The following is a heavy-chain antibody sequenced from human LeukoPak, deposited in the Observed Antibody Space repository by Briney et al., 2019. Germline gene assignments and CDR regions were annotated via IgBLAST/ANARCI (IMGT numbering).Heavy chain of an antibody. CDR3: ARTTEGGYSNGYFYYYYMDV. D-gene: IGHD4-11*01. CDR1: GGSFSGYY. V-gene: IGHV4-34*01. CDR2: INHSGST. J-gene: IGHJ6*03. Sequence: KPSETLSLTCAVYGGSFSGYYWSWIRQPPGKGLEWIGEINHSGSTNYNPSLKSRVTISVDTSKNQFSLKLSSVTAADTAVYYCARTTEGGYSNGYFYYYYMDVWGKGTTVTISS.